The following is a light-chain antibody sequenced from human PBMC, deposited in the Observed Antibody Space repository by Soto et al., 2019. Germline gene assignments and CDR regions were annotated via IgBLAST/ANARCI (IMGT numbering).Light chain of an antibody. J-gene: IGLJ2*01. CDR1: SSDVGGYNY. CDR2: EIN. Sequence: QSVLAQPPSASGSPGQSVTIVCTGTSSDVGGYNYVSWYQQHPDKAPKLIISEINKRPSGVPDRFSGSKSGNTASLTVSGLQSEDEADYYCSSYAGSNKFVVFGGGTQLTVL. V-gene: IGLV2-8*01. CDR3: SSYAGSNKFVV.